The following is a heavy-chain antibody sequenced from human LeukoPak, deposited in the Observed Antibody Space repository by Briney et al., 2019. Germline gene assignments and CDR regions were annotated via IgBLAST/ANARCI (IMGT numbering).Heavy chain of an antibody. Sequence: SETLSLTCTVSGGSISSGSYYWSWIRQPPGKGLEWIGYIQYSGSTNYNPSLKSRVTISVDTSKNQFSLKLSSVTAADTAVYYCARVSWFPGTSYYYVDVWGKGTTVTVSS. CDR1: GGSISSGSYY. D-gene: IGHD1-1*01. CDR2: IQYSGST. V-gene: IGHV4-61*01. CDR3: ARVSWFPGTSYYYVDV. J-gene: IGHJ6*03.